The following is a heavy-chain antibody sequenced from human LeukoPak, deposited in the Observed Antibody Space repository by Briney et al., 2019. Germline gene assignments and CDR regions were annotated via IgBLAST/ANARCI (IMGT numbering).Heavy chain of an antibody. D-gene: IGHD2-15*01. CDR3: TRRVSATRWFDP. J-gene: IGHJ5*02. V-gene: IGHV3-74*01. CDR2: MNEYSTTI. CDR1: GFPFNSFW. Sequence: PGGSLRLSCAASGFPFNSFWMHWVRQAPGKGLVWGSDMNEYSTTIRHADSVKGRFTISRDNAENTMYLQMNSLTVEDTAVYYCTRRVSATRWFDPWGQGTLVTVSS.